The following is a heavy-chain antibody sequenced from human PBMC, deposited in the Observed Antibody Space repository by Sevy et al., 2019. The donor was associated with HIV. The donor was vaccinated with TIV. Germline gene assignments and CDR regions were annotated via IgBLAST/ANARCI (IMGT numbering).Heavy chain of an antibody. V-gene: IGHV6-1*01. D-gene: IGHD4-4*01. J-gene: IGHJ5*02. CDR3: AREGSGQNSNYDNRFDP. CDR1: GDSVSSNSAA. CDR2: TYYRSKWYN. Sequence: QSQTLSLTCAISGDSVSSNSAAWNWIRQSPSRGLEWLGRTYYRSKWYNDYAVSVKSRITINPDTSKNQFSLQLNSVTPEDTAVYYCAREGSGQNSNYDNRFDPWGQGTLVTVSS.